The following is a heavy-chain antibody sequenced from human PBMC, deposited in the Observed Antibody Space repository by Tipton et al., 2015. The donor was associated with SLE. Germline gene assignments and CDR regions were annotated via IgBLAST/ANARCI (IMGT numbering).Heavy chain of an antibody. CDR3: ARGAVAGMNYYYYYMDV. J-gene: IGHJ6*03. V-gene: IGHV4-59*12. CDR2: IYYSGST. D-gene: IGHD6-19*01. Sequence: TLSLTCTVSGGSISSYYWSWIRQPPGKGLEWIGYIYYSGSTYYNPSLKSRVTISVDTSKNQFSLKLSSVTAADTAVYYCARGAVAGMNYYYYYMDVWGKGTTVTVSS. CDR1: GGSISSYY.